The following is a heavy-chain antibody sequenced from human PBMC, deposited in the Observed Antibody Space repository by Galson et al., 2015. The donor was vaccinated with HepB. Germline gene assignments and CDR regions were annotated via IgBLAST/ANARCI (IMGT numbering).Heavy chain of an antibody. V-gene: IGHV1-18*04. J-gene: IGHJ6*02. CDR3: ARVGIDADTAVATPAYYYYGMDV. Sequence: SVKVSCKASGYSFYSYNIVWVRQAPGQGIEWVGWISVYTGDTNSAQKFQGRVTMTTDTSTSTAYMEVRSLRSDDTAVFYCARVGIDADTAVATPAYYYYGMDVWGRGTTVTVSS. CDR1: GYSFYSYN. CDR2: ISVYTGDT. D-gene: IGHD5-18*01.